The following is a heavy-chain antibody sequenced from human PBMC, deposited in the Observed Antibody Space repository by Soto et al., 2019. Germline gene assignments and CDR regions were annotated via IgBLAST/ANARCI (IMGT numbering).Heavy chain of an antibody. CDR3: ASLVGARFLEWHLKKQIPPTGSYGMDV. CDR2: IDPSDSYT. J-gene: IGHJ6*02. D-gene: IGHD3-3*01. CDR1: GYSFTSYW. Sequence: PGESLKISCKGSGYSFTSYWISWVRQMPGKGLEWMGRIDPSDSYTNYSPSFQGHVTISADKSISTAYLQWSSLKASDTAMYYCASLVGARFLEWHLKKQIPPTGSYGMDVWGQGTTVTASS. V-gene: IGHV5-10-1*01.